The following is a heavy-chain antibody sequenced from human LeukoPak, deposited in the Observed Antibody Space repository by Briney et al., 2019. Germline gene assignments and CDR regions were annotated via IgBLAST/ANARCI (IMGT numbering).Heavy chain of an antibody. Sequence: KSGGSLRLSCAASGFTFSDYYMSWIRQAPGKGLEWVSYISSSGSTIYYADSVKGRFTISRDNAKNSLYLQMNSLRAEDTAVYYCAREDSSGYSTWFDPWGQGTLVTVSS. V-gene: IGHV3-11*04. CDR1: GFTFSDYY. D-gene: IGHD3-22*01. CDR3: AREDSSGYSTWFDP. J-gene: IGHJ5*02. CDR2: ISSSGSTI.